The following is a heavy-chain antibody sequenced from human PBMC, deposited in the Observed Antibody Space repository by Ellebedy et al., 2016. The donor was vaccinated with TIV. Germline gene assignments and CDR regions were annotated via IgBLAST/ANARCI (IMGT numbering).Heavy chain of an antibody. D-gene: IGHD3-10*01. CDR1: GGSISSHNW. CDR2: IYHSGRT. V-gene: IGHV4-4*02. Sequence: MPSETLSLTCAVSGGSISSHNWWSWVRQPPGKVLEWMGEIYHSGRTNYNPSLKSRVTISVDKSKNQFSLKLSSVTAADTAVYYCARDPRDYYGSGSYHNWFDPWGQGTLVTVSS. CDR3: ARDPRDYYGSGSYHNWFDP. J-gene: IGHJ5*02.